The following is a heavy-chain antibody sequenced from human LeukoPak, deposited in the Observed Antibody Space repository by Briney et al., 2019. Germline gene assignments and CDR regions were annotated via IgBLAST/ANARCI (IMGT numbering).Heavy chain of an antibody. CDR3: ARDDAVAGMDY. CDR1: GGSISSYY. V-gene: IGHV4-59*01. J-gene: IGHJ4*02. D-gene: IGHD6-19*01. CDR2: IYYSGST. Sequence: SETLSLTCTVSGGSISSYYWSWIRQPPGKGLEWIGYIYYSGSTNYNPSLKSRVTISVDTSKNQFSLKLSSVTAADTAVYYCARDDAVAGMDYWGQGTLVTVSS.